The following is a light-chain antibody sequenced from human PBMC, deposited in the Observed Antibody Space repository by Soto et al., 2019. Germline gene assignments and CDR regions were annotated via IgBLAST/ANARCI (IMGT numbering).Light chain of an antibody. CDR2: GAS. J-gene: IGKJ3*01. V-gene: IGKV3-11*01. CDR3: QQRANWPPVT. Sequence: EIVMTQSPAALSVSPGERATLSCRASQSVNNNLAWYQQKPGQAPRLLIYGASNRATGVPARFSGSGSGTDFTLTITTLEPEDFAVYFCQQRANWPPVTFGQGTKVDIK. CDR1: QSVNNN.